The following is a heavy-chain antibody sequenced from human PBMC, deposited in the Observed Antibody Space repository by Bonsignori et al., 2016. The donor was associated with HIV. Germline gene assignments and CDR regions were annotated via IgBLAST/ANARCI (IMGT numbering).Heavy chain of an antibody. CDR3: ARLPVPWGTLTDPPK. J-gene: IGHJ4*02. CDR2: IYHSGGT. D-gene: IGHD4-17*01. V-gene: IGHV4-38-2*01. Sequence: WIRQPPGKGLEWIGNIYHSGGTYTNPSLKSRITISVDTSKNHFSLTLRSVTAADTAVYYCARLPVPWGTLTDPPKWGPGTLVTVSS.